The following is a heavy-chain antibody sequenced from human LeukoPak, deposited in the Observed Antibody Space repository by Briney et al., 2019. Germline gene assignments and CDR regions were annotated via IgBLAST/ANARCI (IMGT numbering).Heavy chain of an antibody. CDR1: GGSISSGGYY. CDR3: ARAQLPHPYYYSGMDV. Sequence: PSQTLSLTCTVSGGSISSGGYYWSWIRQHPGKGLEGIGYTYYSGSTYYNPSLKSRVTIPVDTSKNQFSLKLSSVTAADTAVYYCARAQLPHPYYYSGMDVWGKGTTVTVSS. D-gene: IGHD2-2*01. CDR2: TYYSGST. V-gene: IGHV4-31*03. J-gene: IGHJ6*04.